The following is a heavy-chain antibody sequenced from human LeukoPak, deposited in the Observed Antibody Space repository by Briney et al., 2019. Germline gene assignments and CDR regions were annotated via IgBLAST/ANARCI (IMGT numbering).Heavy chain of an antibody. Sequence: ASVKVSCKASGYTFTGYYMHWVRQAPGKGLEWMGGFDPEDGETIYAQKFQGRVTMTEDTSTDTAYMELSSLRSEDTAVYYCATANLLPGHYYYGMDVWGQGTTVTVSS. CDR2: FDPEDGET. CDR3: ATANLLPGHYYYGMDV. J-gene: IGHJ6*02. CDR1: GYTFTGYY. V-gene: IGHV1-24*01. D-gene: IGHD1-14*01.